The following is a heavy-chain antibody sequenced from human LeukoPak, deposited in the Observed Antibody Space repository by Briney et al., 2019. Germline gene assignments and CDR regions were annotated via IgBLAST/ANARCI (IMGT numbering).Heavy chain of an antibody. V-gene: IGHV3-33*01. Sequence: GRSLRLSCAASGFTFSNYGMPWVRQAPGKGLEWVAVIWYEGTNIYYADSVKGRFTISRDNSKSTVYLQMNSLRAEDTAMYYCARQGGLGSYATGSWFDPWGQGTLVTVSS. D-gene: IGHD1-26*01. CDR1: GFTFSNYG. J-gene: IGHJ5*02. CDR3: ARQGGLGSYATGSWFDP. CDR2: IWYEGTNI.